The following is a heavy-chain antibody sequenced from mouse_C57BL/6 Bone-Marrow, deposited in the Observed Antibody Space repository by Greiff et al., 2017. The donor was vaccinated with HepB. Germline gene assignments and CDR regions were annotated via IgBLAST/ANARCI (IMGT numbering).Heavy chain of an antibody. J-gene: IGHJ2*01. CDR3: ARQDPYYFDY. V-gene: IGHV5-6*03. CDR1: GFTFSSYG. Sequence: EVKVVESGGGLVKPGGSLKLSCAASGFTFSSYGMSWVRQTPDKRLEWVATISSGGSYTYYPDSVKGRFTISRDNAKNTLYLQMSSLKSEDTAMYYCARQDPYYFDYWGQGTTLTVSS. CDR2: ISSGGSYT.